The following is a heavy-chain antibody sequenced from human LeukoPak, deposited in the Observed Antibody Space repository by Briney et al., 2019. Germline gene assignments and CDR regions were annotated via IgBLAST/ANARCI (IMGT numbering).Heavy chain of an antibody. V-gene: IGHV4-30-4*01. D-gene: IGHD3-3*01. CDR3: ARDQGRLEWLPSAPL. CDR2: IYYSGST. J-gene: IGHJ4*02. Sequence: SQTLSLTCTVSGGSISSGDYYWSWIRQPPGKGLEWIGYIYYSGSTYYNPSLKSRVTISVDTSKNQFSLKLSSVTAADTAVYYCARDQGRLEWLPSAPLWGQGTLVTVSS. CDR1: GGSISSGDYY.